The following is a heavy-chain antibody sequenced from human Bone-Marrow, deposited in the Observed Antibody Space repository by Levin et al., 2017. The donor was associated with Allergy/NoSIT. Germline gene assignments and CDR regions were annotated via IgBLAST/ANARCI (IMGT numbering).Heavy chain of an antibody. Sequence: ASVKVSCKASGYTFTSYAMHWVRQAPGQRLEWMGWSNAGNGNTKYSQEFQGRVTITRDTSASTAYMELSSLRSEDMAVYYCARGRRFYDSSGYYGDAFDIWGQGTMVTVSS. D-gene: IGHD3-22*01. CDR3: ARGRRFYDSSGYYGDAFDI. CDR2: SNAGNGNT. V-gene: IGHV1-3*02. CDR1: GYTFTSYA. J-gene: IGHJ3*02.